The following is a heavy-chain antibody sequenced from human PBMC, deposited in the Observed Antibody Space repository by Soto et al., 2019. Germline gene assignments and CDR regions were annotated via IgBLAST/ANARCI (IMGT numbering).Heavy chain of an antibody. CDR1: GGSVRSGSYY. V-gene: IGHV4-61*03. J-gene: IGHJ5*02. CDR3: ARVERAVAMVISSFGHWFDP. D-gene: IGHD3-22*01. CDR2: IYYSGTT. Sequence: PSETLSLTCTVSGGSVRSGSYYWSWIRQPPGKGLEWIGYIYYSGTTKYNPSLESRVTISVDTSRNHFSLSLSAVTAADTAVYYCARVERAVAMVISSFGHWFDPWGQGTLVTVSS.